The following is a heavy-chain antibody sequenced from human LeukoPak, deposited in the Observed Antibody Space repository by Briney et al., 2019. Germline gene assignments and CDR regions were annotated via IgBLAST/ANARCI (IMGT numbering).Heavy chain of an antibody. Sequence: GGSLRLSCAASEFTFSTYGLHWVRQAPGKGLEGVAFIRFDGTNKYYADSVKGRFAISRDSSKNTLYLQMNSLRAEDTAVYYCAKGYCSGSCYNGLDYWGQGTLVTVSS. CDR1: EFTFSTYG. J-gene: IGHJ4*02. CDR2: IRFDGTNK. CDR3: AKGYCSGSCYNGLDY. V-gene: IGHV3-30*02. D-gene: IGHD2-15*01.